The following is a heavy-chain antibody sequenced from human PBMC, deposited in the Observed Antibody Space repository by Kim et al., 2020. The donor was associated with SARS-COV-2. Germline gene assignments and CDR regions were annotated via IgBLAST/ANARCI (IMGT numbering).Heavy chain of an antibody. J-gene: IGHJ4*02. CDR1: GFTFGDYA. V-gene: IGHV3-9*01. D-gene: IGHD4-17*01. CDR2: ISWNSGSI. CDR3: AKDVDSDYAGGFDY. Sequence: GGSLRLSCAASGFTFGDYAMHWVRQAPGKGLEWVSGISWNSGSIGYADSVKGRFTISRDNAKNSLYLQMNSLRAEDTALYYCAKDVDSDYAGGFDYWGQGTLVTVSS.